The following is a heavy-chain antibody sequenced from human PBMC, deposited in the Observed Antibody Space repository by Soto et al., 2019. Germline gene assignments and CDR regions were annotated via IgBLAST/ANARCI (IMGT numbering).Heavy chain of an antibody. Sequence: PSETLSLTCTVSGGSISSYYWSWIRQPPGKGLEWIGYIYYSGSTNYNPSLKSRVTISVDTSKNQFSLKLSSVTAADTAVYYCARDGLIAATGYYYYGMDVWGQGTTVTVSS. CDR2: IYYSGST. CDR3: ARDGLIAATGYYYYGMDV. CDR1: GGSISSYY. D-gene: IGHD6-13*01. J-gene: IGHJ6*02. V-gene: IGHV4-59*01.